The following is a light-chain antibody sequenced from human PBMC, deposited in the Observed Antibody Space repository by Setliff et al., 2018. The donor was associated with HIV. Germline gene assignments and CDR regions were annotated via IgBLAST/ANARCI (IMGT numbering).Light chain of an antibody. CDR2: DVT. Sequence: QSALAQPRSVSGSPGQSVTIPCTGTSSDVGSYNYVTWYQQHPGKVPKLMIYDVTRRTSGVPDRFSGSRSGNTASLTISGLQAEDEADYYCSAFAGRLHVFGTGTKVTVL. CDR1: SSDVGSYNY. J-gene: IGLJ1*01. CDR3: SAFAGRLHV. V-gene: IGLV2-11*01.